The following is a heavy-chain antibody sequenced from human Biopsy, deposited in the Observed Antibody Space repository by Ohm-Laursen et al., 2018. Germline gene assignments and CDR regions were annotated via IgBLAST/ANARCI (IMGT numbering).Heavy chain of an antibody. J-gene: IGHJ6*02. CDR2: IYYSGST. D-gene: IGHD2/OR15-2a*01. V-gene: IGHV4-59*06. CDR1: GGSISSYY. CDR3: ARATNSTGWPYYYFYGMDV. Sequence: SETLSLTCPVSGGSISSYYWNWIRQPPGKGLEWIGYIYYSGSTYYNPSLKSRVSISVDTSKNQFSLKLNSVTVADTAVYYCARATNSTGWPYYYFYGMDVWGQGTTVTVSS.